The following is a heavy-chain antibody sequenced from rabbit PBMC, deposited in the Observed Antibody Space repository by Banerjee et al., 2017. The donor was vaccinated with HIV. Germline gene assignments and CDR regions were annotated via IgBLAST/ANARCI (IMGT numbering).Heavy chain of an antibody. CDR1: GFDFSSDA. CDR2: IYAGSSGSA. V-gene: IGHV1S47*01. J-gene: IGHJ4*01. Sequence: QEQLEESGGGLVKPEGSLTLTCKASGFDFSSDAICWVRQAPGKGLEWIGTIYAGSSGSAYYASWANGRFTISRSTSLSTVDLRMTSLTAADTATYFCARGDTGSRHSPFNLWGPGTLVTVS. D-gene: IGHD1-1*01. CDR3: ARGDTGSRHSPFNL.